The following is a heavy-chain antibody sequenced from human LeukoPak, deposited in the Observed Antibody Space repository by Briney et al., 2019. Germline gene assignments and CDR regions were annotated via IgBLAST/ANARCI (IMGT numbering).Heavy chain of an antibody. Sequence: GGSLRLSCVASGFTFISYAMAGVRQAPGKGVECFSGISGGGDSTYSADSVKGRFTTSRDNSKNTLYLQMNSLRAEDTAVYYCAKEMRLSEYSKWDYWGQGTLVTVSS. J-gene: IGHJ4*02. CDR2: ISGGGDST. V-gene: IGHV3-23*01. CDR3: AKEMRLSEYSKWDY. D-gene: IGHD4-11*01. CDR1: GFTFISYA.